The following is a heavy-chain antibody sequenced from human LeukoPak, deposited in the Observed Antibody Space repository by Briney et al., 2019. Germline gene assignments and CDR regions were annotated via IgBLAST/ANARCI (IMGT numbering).Heavy chain of an antibody. CDR3: ALYYDFWSGYDY. CDR2: INSDGSST. D-gene: IGHD3-3*01. CDR1: GFTFSSYW. V-gene: IGHV3-74*01. J-gene: IGHJ4*02. Sequence: GGSLRLSCAASGFTFSSYWMHSVRQAPGKGLVWVSRINSDGSSTSYADSVKGRFTISRDNAKNTLYLQMNSLRAEDTAVYYCALYYDFWSGYDYWGQGTLVTVSS.